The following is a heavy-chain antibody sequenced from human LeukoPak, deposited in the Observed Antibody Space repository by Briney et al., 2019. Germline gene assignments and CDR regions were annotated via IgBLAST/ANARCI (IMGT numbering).Heavy chain of an antibody. CDR2: IWYDGSNK. CDR3: ARDGVPRVGATFSGY. V-gene: IGHV3-33*01. D-gene: IGHD1-26*01. J-gene: IGHJ4*02. CDR1: GFTFSSYG. Sequence: GRSLRLSCAASGFTFSSYGMHWVRQAPGKGLEWVAVIWYDGSNKYYADSVEGRFTISRDNSKNTLYLQMNSLRAEDTAVYYCARDGVPRVGATFSGYWGQGTLVTVSS.